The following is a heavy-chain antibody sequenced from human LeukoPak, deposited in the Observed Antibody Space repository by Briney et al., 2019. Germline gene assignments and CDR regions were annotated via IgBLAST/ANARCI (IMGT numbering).Heavy chain of an antibody. J-gene: IGHJ6*03. CDR1: GGSISSYY. CDR3: ARDLTYYDSSGKAYYYFMDV. V-gene: IGHV4-4*07. CDR2: IYISGST. Sequence: SETLSLTCSVSGGSISSYYWSWIRQPAGKGLEWIGRIYISGSTNYNPSLKSRVTMSVDTSKNQFSLKLSSVTAADTAVYYCARDLTYYDSSGKAYYYFMDVWGKGTTVTVSS. D-gene: IGHD3-22*01.